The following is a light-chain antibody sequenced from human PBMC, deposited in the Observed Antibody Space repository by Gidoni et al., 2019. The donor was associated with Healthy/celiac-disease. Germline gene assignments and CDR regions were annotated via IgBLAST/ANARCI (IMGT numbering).Light chain of an antibody. CDR1: TGAVTSGHY. CDR2: DTS. J-gene: IGLJ3*02. V-gene: IGLV7-46*01. Sequence: QAVVTQEPSLTVPPCGTVTLTCGSSTGAVTSGHYPSWFQQKPGQAPRTLIYDTSNKHSWTPARFSGSLLGGKAALTLSGAQPEDEAEYYCLLSYSGARGVFGGGTKLTVL. CDR3: LLSYSGARGV.